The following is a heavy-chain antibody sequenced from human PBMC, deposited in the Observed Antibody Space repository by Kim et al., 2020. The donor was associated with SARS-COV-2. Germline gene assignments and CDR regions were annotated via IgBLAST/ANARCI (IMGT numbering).Heavy chain of an antibody. CDR2: IYHTGTT. CDR1: GGSIGTYQ. J-gene: IGHJ6*02. Sequence: SETLSLTCTVSGGSIGTYQWGWIRQTPGKGLEWIGNIYHTGTTNDNPSLRSRVTISVDTSKNQFSLKVTSVTAADTAVYYCARVPYDSSGYYYGMDVWG. CDR3: ARVPYDSSGYYYGMDV. D-gene: IGHD3-22*01. V-gene: IGHV4-59*12.